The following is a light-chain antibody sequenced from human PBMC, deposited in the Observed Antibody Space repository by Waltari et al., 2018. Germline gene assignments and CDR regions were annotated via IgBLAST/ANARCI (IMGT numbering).Light chain of an antibody. CDR1: RSLSRK. V-gene: IGKV3-15*01. Sequence: IVMTQSPATLSVSPGERATLPCRASRSLSRKLAWYEQKPAQSPRHLSHDTSTSATGIPARFSGSGSGTEFTLTISGLQSEECAVYYCQQYINWPPITFGHGTRLEIK. J-gene: IGKJ5*01. CDR3: QQYINWPPIT. CDR2: DTS.